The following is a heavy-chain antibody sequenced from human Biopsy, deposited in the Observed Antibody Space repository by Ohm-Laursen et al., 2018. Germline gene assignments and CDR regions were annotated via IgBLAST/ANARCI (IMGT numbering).Heavy chain of an antibody. CDR3: ARHDGNGPFALDS. CDR2: VYHSGTT. Sequence: TLSLTCTVSGCSISSGSNYWAWIRQPPGKGLEWIGSVYHSGTTYYSPSLKSRVTISVDTTKNQLSLKAPSVTAADTAAYYCARHDGNGPFALDSWGQGTLVTVSS. D-gene: IGHD5-24*01. V-gene: IGHV4-39*01. J-gene: IGHJ4*02. CDR1: GCSISSGSNY.